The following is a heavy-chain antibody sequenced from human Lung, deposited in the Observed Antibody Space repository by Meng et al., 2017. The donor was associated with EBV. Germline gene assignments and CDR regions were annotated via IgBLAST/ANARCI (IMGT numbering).Heavy chain of an antibody. CDR2: INHSGST. D-gene: IGHD6-13*01. CDR3: ARGGWSSSWGN. Sequence: GQLQQWGAGLLKPSETLSLTCAVHGGSFSGYYWSWIRQPPGKGLEWIGEINHSGSTNYNPSLKSRVTISVDTSKNQFSLKLSSVTAADTAVYYCARGGWSSSWGNWGQGTLVTVSS. V-gene: IGHV4-34*01. CDR1: GGSFSGYY. J-gene: IGHJ4*02.